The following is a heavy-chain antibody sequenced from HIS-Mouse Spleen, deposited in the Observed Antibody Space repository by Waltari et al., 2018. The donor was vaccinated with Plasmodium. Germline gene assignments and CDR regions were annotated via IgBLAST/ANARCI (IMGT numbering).Heavy chain of an antibody. CDR1: GGSISSSSYY. CDR2: IYYSGRP. J-gene: IGHJ4*02. CDR3: ARDRITGTSYVDY. D-gene: IGHD1-7*01. Sequence: QLQLQESGPGLVKPSETLSLTCTVSGGSISSSSYYWGWIRQPPGKGLEWIGSIYYSGRPSDNPSLKSRVTISVDTSKNQFALKLSSVTAADTAVYYCARDRITGTSYVDYWGQGTLVTVSS. V-gene: IGHV4-39*07.